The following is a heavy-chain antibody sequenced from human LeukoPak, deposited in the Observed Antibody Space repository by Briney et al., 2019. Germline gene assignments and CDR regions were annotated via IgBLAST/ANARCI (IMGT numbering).Heavy chain of an antibody. V-gene: IGHV4-34*01. CDR2: INHSGST. D-gene: IGHD3-22*01. J-gene: IGHJ2*01. CDR3: ARSEALLLLYWHFHL. Sequence: SETLSLTCAVYGGSFSGYYLSRIRQPPGKGLEWIGEINHSGSTNYNPSLKSRVTISVDTSKNQFSLKLSSVTAADTAVYYCARSEALLLLYWHFHLWGRGPLVTVSS. CDR1: GGSFSGYY.